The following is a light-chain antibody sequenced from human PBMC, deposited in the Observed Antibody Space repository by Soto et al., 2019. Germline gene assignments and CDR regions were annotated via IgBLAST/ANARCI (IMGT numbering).Light chain of an antibody. J-gene: IGKJ3*01. CDR2: DAS. CDR3: QQRYSWPPV. Sequence: EIVLTQDPATLSLSPGERATLSCRASQSISSYLACYQQKPGQAPRLLIYDASNRATGIPARFSGSGSGTDFTLTITSLEPEDVAVYYCQQRYSWPPVFCPGTEVEIK. V-gene: IGKV3-11*01. CDR1: QSISSY.